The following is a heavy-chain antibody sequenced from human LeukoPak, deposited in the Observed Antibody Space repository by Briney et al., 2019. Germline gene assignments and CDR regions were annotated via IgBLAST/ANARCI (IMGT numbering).Heavy chain of an antibody. CDR2: ISSSGSTI. J-gene: IGHJ5*02. Sequence: GGSLRLSCAASGFTFSDYYMSWIRQAPGKGLEWVSYISSSGSTIYYADSVKGRFTISRDNAKNSLYLQINSLRAEDTAVNYCARRGLVVPAALGPHWFDPWGQGTLVTVSS. CDR3: ARRGLVVPAALGPHWFDP. CDR1: GFTFSDYY. D-gene: IGHD2-2*01. V-gene: IGHV3-11*04.